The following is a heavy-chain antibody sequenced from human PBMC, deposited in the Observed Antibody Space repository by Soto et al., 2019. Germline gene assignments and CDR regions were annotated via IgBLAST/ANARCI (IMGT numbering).Heavy chain of an antibody. V-gene: IGHV1-69*13. D-gene: IGHD3-22*01. J-gene: IGHJ6*02. CDR1: GGTFSSYA. Sequence: SVKVSCKASGGTFSSYAISWVRQAPGQGLEWMGGIIPIFGTANYAQKFQGRVTITADESTSTAYMELSSLRSEDTAVYYCARDIALGYYDSSGFPLGGMDVWRQGTTVTVSS. CDR2: IIPIFGTA. CDR3: ARDIALGYYDSSGFPLGGMDV.